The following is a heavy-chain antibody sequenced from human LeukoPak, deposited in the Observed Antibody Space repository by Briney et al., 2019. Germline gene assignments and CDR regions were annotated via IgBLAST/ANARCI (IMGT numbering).Heavy chain of an antibody. V-gene: IGHV3-30*02. CDR2: IRYDGSNK. CDR1: GFTFSSYG. D-gene: IGHD6-19*01. J-gene: IGHJ4*02. CDR3: ARVELGSGWYYYFDY. Sequence: GGSLRLSCAASGFTFSSYGMHWVRQAPGKGLEWVAFIRYDGSNKYYADSVKGRFTISRDNSKNTLYLQMNSLRAEDTAVYYCARVELGSGWYYYFDYWGRGTLVTVSS.